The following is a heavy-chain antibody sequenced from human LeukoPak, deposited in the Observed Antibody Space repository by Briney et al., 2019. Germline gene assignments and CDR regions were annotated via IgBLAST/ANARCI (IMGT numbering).Heavy chain of an antibody. J-gene: IGHJ6*03. CDR2: IYYSGST. CDR1: GGSISSYY. Sequence: PSETLSLTCTVSGGSISSYYWSWIRQPPGKGLEWIGYIYYSGSTNYNPSLKSRVTISVDTSRNQFSLKLSSVTAADTAVYYCARAPWLDYYYYMDVWGKGTTATISS. D-gene: IGHD5-12*01. V-gene: IGHV4-59*01. CDR3: ARAPWLDYYYYMDV.